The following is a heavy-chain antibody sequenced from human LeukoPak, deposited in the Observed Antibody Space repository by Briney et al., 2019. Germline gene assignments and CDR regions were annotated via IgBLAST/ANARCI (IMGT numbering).Heavy chain of an antibody. Sequence: PSETLSLTCAVYGGSFSGYYWSWIRQPPGKGLEWIGEINHSGSTNYNPSLKSRVTISVDTSKNQFSLKLSSVTAADTAVYYCATGPRLYWGFTSDAFDIWGQGTMVTVSS. CDR1: GGSFSGYY. CDR3: ATGPRLYWGFTSDAFDI. CDR2: INHSGST. D-gene: IGHD2-8*02. J-gene: IGHJ3*02. V-gene: IGHV4-34*01.